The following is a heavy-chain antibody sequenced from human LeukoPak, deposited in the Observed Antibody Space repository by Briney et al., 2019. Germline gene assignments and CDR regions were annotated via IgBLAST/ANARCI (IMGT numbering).Heavy chain of an antibody. Sequence: GASVKVSCKASGYTLTGHYLHWVRQAPGQGLEWMGWINPNTGATTYAQRFQGRVTLTRDTSISTAYMDLSRLRPDDTAVYYCASMGVVADYGLDVWGQGTTVTISS. J-gene: IGHJ6*02. V-gene: IGHV1-2*02. D-gene: IGHD2-15*01. CDR3: ASMGVVADYGLDV. CDR1: GYTLTGHY. CDR2: INPNTGAT.